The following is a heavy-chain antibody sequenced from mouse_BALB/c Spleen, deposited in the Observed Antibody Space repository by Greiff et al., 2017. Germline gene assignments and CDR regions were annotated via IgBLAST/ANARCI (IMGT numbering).Heavy chain of an antibody. J-gene: IGHJ3*01. CDR2: INPSNGGT. V-gene: IGHV1S81*02. D-gene: IGHD1-2*01. Sequence: VQLQQPGAELVKPGASVKLSCKASGYTFTSYYMYWVKQRPGQGLEWIGGINPSNGGTNFNEKFKSKATLTVDKSSSTAYMQLSSLTSEDSAVYYCTREVVTTATAWFAYWGQGTLVTVSA. CDR3: TREVVTTATAWFAY. CDR1: GYTFTSYY.